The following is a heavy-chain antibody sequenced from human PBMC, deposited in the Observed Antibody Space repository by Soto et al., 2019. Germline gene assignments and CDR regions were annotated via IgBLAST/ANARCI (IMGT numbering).Heavy chain of an antibody. CDR2: ISSGSAFI. V-gene: IGHV3-21*01. Sequence: EVQVVESGGGLVKPGGSLRLSCNFSFSMYSMDWVRQAPGKGLEWVASISSGSAFIKYAESVKGRFTISRDNAKNSVSLQMNSLRVEDTAMYYCTRDQGGSYDSWSDPWGRGTLVSVSS. J-gene: IGHJ5*02. CDR3: TRDQGGSYDSWSDP. CDR1: FSMYS. D-gene: IGHD1-26*01.